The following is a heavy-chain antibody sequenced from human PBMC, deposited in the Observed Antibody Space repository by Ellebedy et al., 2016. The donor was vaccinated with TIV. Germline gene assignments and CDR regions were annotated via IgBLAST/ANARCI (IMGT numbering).Heavy chain of an antibody. D-gene: IGHD3-9*01. Sequence: GGSLRLXXAASGFTFSSYSMNWVRQAPGKGLEWVSSISSSSSYIYYADSVKGRFTISRDNAKNSLYLQMNSLRAEDTAVYYCARDLYDILTGSKHFDYWGQGTLVTVSS. CDR3: ARDLYDILTGSKHFDY. CDR2: ISSSSSYI. J-gene: IGHJ4*02. V-gene: IGHV3-21*01. CDR1: GFTFSSYS.